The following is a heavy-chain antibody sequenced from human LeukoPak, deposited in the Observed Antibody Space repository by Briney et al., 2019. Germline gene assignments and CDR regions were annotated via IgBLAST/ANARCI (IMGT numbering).Heavy chain of an antibody. Sequence: SSETLSLTCAVYGGSFSGYYWSWIRQPPGKGLEWIGEINHSGSTNYNPSLKSRVTISVDTSKNQFSLKLSSVTAADTAVYYCARGGPVGGYSYGYSGWYFDLWGRGTLVTVSS. V-gene: IGHV4-34*01. D-gene: IGHD5-18*01. CDR3: ARGGPVGGYSYGYSGWYFDL. CDR2: INHSGST. CDR1: GGSFSGYY. J-gene: IGHJ2*01.